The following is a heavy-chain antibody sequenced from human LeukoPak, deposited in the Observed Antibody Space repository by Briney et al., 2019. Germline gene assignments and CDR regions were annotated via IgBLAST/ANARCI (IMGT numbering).Heavy chain of an antibody. CDR2: ISYDSFNE. J-gene: IGHJ6*02. CDR3: VKGKWEDNHYYYGLDV. CDR1: GFTFNKYG. Sequence: GGSLTLTCLASGFTFNKYGWHWVRQPPAKGLEWLAAISYDSFNEDYRDSVKGRLTISIDNSKNTVDLQLDSLRPDDTAVYFCVKGKWEDNHYYYGLDVRGRGTTVSV. V-gene: IGHV3-30*18. D-gene: IGHD1-26*01.